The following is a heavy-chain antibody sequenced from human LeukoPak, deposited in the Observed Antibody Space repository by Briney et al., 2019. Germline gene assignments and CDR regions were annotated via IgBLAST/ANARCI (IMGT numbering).Heavy chain of an antibody. CDR1: GYTFTGYY. CDR2: INPNSGGT. D-gene: IGHD3-10*01. CDR3: ARDLGKGSYFDY. V-gene: IGHV1-2*02. Sequence: ASVKVSCKASGYTFTGYYMHWVRQAPGQGLEWMGWINPNSGGTNYAQKFQGRVTMTRDTSISTAYMELSRLRSDDTAVYYCARDLGKGSYFDYWGQGTLVTVSS. J-gene: IGHJ4*02.